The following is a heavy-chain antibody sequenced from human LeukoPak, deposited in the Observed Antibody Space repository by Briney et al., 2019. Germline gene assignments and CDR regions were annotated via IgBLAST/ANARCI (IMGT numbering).Heavy chain of an antibody. CDR1: GGSISSSSYY. V-gene: IGHV4-39*01. CDR3: ARLGNTIFQTGFDP. Sequence: PSETLSLTCTVSGGSISSSSYYWGWIRQPPGKGLEWIGSIYYSGTAYYNPSLESRVTISVDPSKNQFALKLTSVTAADTAVYSCARLGNTIFQTGFDPWGQGILVIVSS. J-gene: IGHJ5*02. CDR2: IYYSGTA. D-gene: IGHD3-3*01.